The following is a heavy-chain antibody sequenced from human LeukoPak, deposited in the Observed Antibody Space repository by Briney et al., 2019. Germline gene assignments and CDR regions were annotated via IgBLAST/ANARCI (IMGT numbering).Heavy chain of an antibody. CDR1: GGSISSHY. CDR2: IYYSGST. CDR3: ARTMYYFDY. V-gene: IGHV4-59*11. Sequence: SETLSLTCTVSGGSISSHYWSWIRQPPGKGLEWIGYIYYSGSTNYNPSLKSRVTISADTSKNQFSLKLSSVTAADTAVYYCARTMYYFDYWGQGTLVTVSS. J-gene: IGHJ4*02.